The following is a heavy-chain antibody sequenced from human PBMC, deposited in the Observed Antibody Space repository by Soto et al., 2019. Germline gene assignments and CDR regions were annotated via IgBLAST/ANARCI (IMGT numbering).Heavy chain of an antibody. Sequence: SETLSLTCTVSGGSVSSGSYYWSWIRQPPGKGLECIGYIYYSGSTNYNPSLKSRVTISVDTSKNQFSLKLSSVTAADTAVYYCANYTTTVTSDYWGQGTLVTVSS. CDR2: IYYSGST. CDR1: GGSVSSGSYY. D-gene: IGHD4-17*01. J-gene: IGHJ4*02. CDR3: ANYTTTVTSDY. V-gene: IGHV4-61*01.